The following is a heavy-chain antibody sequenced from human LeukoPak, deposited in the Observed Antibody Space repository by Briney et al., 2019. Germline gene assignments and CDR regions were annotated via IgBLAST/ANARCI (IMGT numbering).Heavy chain of an antibody. V-gene: IGHV4-39*07. CDR2: IYYSGST. Sequence: GWIRQPTGKGLEWIGSIYYSGSTYYNPSLKSRVTISVDTSKNQFSLKLSSVTAADTAVYYCAREYSSSGNWFDPWGQGTLVTVSS. CDR3: AREYSSSGNWFDP. J-gene: IGHJ5*02. D-gene: IGHD6-6*01.